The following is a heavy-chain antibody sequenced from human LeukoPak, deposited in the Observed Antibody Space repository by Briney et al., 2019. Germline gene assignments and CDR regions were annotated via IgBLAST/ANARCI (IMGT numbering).Heavy chain of an antibody. CDR3: ARENDRYGRIDY. V-gene: IGHV4-39*07. CDR1: GGSITSSSYY. CDR2: IYYTGGT. Sequence: PSETLSLTCSVSGGSITSSSYYWGWIRQPPEKGLEWIGSIYYTGGTYYSPSLKSRVTISVDTSKNQFSLKLSSVTAADTAVYYCARENDRYGRIDYWGQGTQVTVSS. D-gene: IGHD5-18*01. J-gene: IGHJ4*02.